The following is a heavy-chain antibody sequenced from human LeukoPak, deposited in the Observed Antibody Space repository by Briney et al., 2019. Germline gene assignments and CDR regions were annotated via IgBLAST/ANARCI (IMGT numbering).Heavy chain of an antibody. CDR3: ARDLRRDTSGWNSQAVLDY. CDR1: GYTFPSYV. V-gene: IGHV1-18*01. J-gene: IGHJ4*02. CDR2: ISAYNSNT. Sequence: ASVKVSCKASGYTFPSYVISLVRQAPGQGLEWMGWISAYNSNTNYAQKKLQGRVTMTTDTSTSTAYMELRSLRSDDTAVYYCARDLRRDTSGWNSQAVLDYWGQGTLVTVSS. D-gene: IGHD6-19*01.